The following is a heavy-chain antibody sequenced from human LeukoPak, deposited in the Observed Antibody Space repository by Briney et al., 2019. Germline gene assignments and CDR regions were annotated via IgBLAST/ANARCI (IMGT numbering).Heavy chain of an antibody. J-gene: IGHJ4*02. V-gene: IGHV3-30-3*01. D-gene: IGHD5-18*01. CDR2: ISYDGSNK. Sequence: PGGSLRLSCAASGFTFSSHAMHWVRQAPGKGLEWVAVISYDGSNKYYADSVKGRFTISRDNSKNTLYLQMNSLRAEDTAVYYCARGTAQGYWGQGTLVTVSS. CDR3: ARGTAQGY. CDR1: GFTFSSHA.